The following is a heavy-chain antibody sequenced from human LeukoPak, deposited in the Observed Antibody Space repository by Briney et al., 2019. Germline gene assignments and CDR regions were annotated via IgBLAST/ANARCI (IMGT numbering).Heavy chain of an antibody. J-gene: IGHJ5*02. CDR3: ARDRDSSGYYYGNWFDP. CDR1: GYTFTGYY. Sequence: GASVKVSCKASGYTFTGYYMHWVRQAPGQGLEWMGWINPNSGGTNYAQKFQGWVTMTRDTSISTAYMELSRLRSDDTAVYYCARDRDSSGYYYGNWFDPWGPGTLVTVSS. CDR2: INPNSGGT. V-gene: IGHV1-2*04. D-gene: IGHD3-22*01.